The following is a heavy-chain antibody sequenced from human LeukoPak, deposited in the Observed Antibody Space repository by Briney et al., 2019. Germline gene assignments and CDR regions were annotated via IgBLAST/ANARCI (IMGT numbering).Heavy chain of an antibody. CDR2: IGNNFKT. V-gene: IGHV3-13*01. CDR1: GLTFSAFE. J-gene: IGHJ5*02. CDR3: ARDFGTDTGFTNRFDL. D-gene: IGHD2-8*02. Sequence: GGSLRLSCTASGLTFSAFEMHWVRQPTGKGLEWVSAIGNNFKTYYLDSVRGRFTISRENAKNSLYLQMNSLRAGDTAVYYCARDFGTDTGFTNRFDLWGRGTLVTVSS.